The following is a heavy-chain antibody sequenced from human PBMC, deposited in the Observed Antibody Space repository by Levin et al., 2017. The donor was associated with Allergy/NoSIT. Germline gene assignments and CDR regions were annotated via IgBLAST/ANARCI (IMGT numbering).Heavy chain of an antibody. CDR3: ARGGSLHLLFLPDY. J-gene: IGHJ4*02. CDR2: ISYDGSNK. CDR1: GFTFSSYA. D-gene: IGHD3/OR15-3a*01. V-gene: IGHV3-30-3*01. Sequence: GGSLRLSCAASGFTFSSYAMHWVRQAPGKGLEWVAVISYDGSNKYYADSVKGRFTISRDNSKNTLYLQMNSLRAEDTAVYYCARGGSLHLLFLPDYWGQGTLVTVSS.